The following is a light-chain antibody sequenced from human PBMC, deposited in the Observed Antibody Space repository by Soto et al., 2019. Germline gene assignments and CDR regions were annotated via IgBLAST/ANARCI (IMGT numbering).Light chain of an antibody. V-gene: IGLV2-14*01. CDR3: SPYTTNNPRHIV. CDR1: STGVGGDNH. CDR2: DVN. Sequence: QSVLTQPPSVSGSPGQWITISCTGTSTGVGGDNHVSWYQQHPGKAPKFIIYDVNNRPSGVSNRFSGSKSGNTASLTITGLQAEDEADYYCSPYTTNNPRHIVFGTGTKVTVL. J-gene: IGLJ1*01.